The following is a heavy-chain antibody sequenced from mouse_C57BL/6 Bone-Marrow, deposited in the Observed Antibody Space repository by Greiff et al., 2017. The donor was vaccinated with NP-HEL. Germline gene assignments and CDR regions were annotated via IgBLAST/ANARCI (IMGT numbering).Heavy chain of an antibody. CDR1: GFTFSSYA. D-gene: IGHD1-1*01. Sequence: EVQGVESGGGLVKPGGSLKLSCAASGFTFSSYAMSWVRQTPEKRLEWVATISDGGSYTYYPDNVKGRFTISRDNAKNNLYLQMSHLKSEDTAMYYWARDIYYGSSYDYWGQGTTLTVSS. V-gene: IGHV5-4*01. CDR2: ISDGGSYT. CDR3: ARDIYYGSSYDY. J-gene: IGHJ2*01.